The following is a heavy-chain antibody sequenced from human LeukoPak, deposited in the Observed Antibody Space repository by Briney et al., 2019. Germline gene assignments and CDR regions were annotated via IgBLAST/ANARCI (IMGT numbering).Heavy chain of an antibody. CDR2: IRGSGGST. J-gene: IGHJ4*02. CDR1: GFTFSNAW. V-gene: IGHV3-23*01. D-gene: IGHD3-22*01. CDR3: AKVRDSSGYYLNPLDY. Sequence: GGSLRLSCAASGFTFSNAWMSWVRQAPGKGLEWVSAIRGSGGSTYYADSVKGRFTISRDNSKNTLYLQMNSLRAEDTAVYYCAKVRDSSGYYLNPLDYWGQGTLVTVSS.